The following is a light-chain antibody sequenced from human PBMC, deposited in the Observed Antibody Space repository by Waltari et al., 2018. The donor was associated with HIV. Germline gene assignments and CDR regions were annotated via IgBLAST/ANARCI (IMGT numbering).Light chain of an antibody. J-gene: IGLJ2*01. V-gene: IGLV2-8*01. Sequence: QPALPQPPSAPGLPGHPVPSPCPEPTGDIGLYVFVSCSQQHPGKAPKLVISEVTKRPSGVSDRFSGSKSGNTAFLTVSGLQAEDEADYYCSSFANRDGFYVLFGGGTRLTVL. CDR3: SSFANRDGFYVL. CDR2: EVT. CDR1: TGDIGLYVF.